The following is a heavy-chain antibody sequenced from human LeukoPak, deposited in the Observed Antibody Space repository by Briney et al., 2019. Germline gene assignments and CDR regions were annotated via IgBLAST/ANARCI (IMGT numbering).Heavy chain of an antibody. D-gene: IGHD5/OR15-5a*01. Sequence: SETLSLTCTVSGGSISSGAYYWSWIRQHPGKGLEWIGYIYSNGISYYNPSLKSRVTISLDTSKNEFSLKLTSVTVADTAVYYCARTSGVGLPGSTTDYYYMDVWGKGTTVTVSS. V-gene: IGHV4-31*03. CDR3: ARTSGVGLPGSTTDYYYMDV. CDR1: GGSISSGAYY. J-gene: IGHJ6*03. CDR2: IYSNGIS.